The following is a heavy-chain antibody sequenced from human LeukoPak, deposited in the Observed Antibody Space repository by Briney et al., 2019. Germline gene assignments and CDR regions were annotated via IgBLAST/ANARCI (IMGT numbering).Heavy chain of an antibody. CDR1: GGSISSGSYY. CDR3: ARDRDIVVVVAAASYLYYYMHV. Sequence: SQTLTLTCTVSGGSISSGSYYWSWIRQPAGKGLEWIGRIYTSGSTNYNPSLKSRVTISVDTSKNQFSLKLSSVTAADTAVYYCARDRDIVVVVAAASYLYYYMHVWGEGPMVTVSS. D-gene: IGHD2-15*01. CDR2: IYTSGST. V-gene: IGHV4-61*02. J-gene: IGHJ6*03.